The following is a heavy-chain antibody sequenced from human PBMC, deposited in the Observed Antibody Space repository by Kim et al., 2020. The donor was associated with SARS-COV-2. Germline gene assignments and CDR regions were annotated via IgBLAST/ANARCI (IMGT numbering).Heavy chain of an antibody. V-gene: IGHV3-11*04. D-gene: IGHD6-13*01. Sequence: GGSLRLSCAASGFTFSDYYMSWIRQAPGKGLEWVSYISSSGSTIYYADSVKGRFTISRDNAKNSLYLQMNSLRAEDTAVYYCVRDMAAANYYYGMDFWGQGTTVTVSS. J-gene: IGHJ6*02. CDR2: ISSSGSTI. CDR1: GFTFSDYY. CDR3: VRDMAAANYYYGMDF.